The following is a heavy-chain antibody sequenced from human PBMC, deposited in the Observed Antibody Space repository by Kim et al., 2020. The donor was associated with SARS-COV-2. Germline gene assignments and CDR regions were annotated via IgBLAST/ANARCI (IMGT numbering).Heavy chain of an antibody. D-gene: IGHD6-13*01. CDR3: ARDFRYSSSWEELRYYYYGMDV. V-gene: IGHV3-21*01. Sequence: GGSLRLSCAASGFTFSSYSMNWVRQAPGKGLEWVSSISSSSSYIYYADSVKGRFTISRDNAKNSLYLQMNSLRAEDTAVYYCARDFRYSSSWEELRYYYYGMDVWGQGTTVTVSS. CDR1: GFTFSSYS. J-gene: IGHJ6*02. CDR2: ISSSSSYI.